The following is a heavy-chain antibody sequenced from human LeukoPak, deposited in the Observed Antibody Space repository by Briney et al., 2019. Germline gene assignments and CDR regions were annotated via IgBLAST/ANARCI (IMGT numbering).Heavy chain of an antibody. CDR1: GYTFTSYD. V-gene: IGHV1-8*01. D-gene: IGHD2-21*01. J-gene: IGHJ6*02. CDR2: MNPNSGNT. CDR3: ARSPKRGYDIVPIRDGMDV. Sequence: ASVKVSCKASGYTFTSYDINWVRQATGQGLEWMGWMNPNSGNTGYAQKFQGRVTMTRNTSISTAYMELSSLRSEDTAVYYCARSPKRGYDIVPIRDGMDVWGQGTTVTVSS.